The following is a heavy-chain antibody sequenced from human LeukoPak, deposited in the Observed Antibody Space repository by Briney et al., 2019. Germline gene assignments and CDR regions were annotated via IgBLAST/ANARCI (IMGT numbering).Heavy chain of an antibody. CDR1: GGSFSGYY. D-gene: IGHD6-19*01. J-gene: IGHJ5*02. V-gene: IGHV4-34*01. CDR3: ARHLGIAVASWFDP. CDR2: INHSGST. Sequence: PSETLSLTCAVYGGSFSGYYWSWIRQPPGKGLDWIGEINHSGSTNYNPSLKSRVTISVDTSKNQFSLTLSSVTAADTAVYYCARHLGIAVASWFDPWGQGTLVTVSS.